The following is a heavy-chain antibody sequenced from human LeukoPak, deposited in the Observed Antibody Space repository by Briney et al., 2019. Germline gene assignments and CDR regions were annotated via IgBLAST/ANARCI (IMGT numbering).Heavy chain of an antibody. D-gene: IGHD3-10*01. CDR2: INHSGST. CDR1: GGSFSDYS. Sequence: SETLSLTCAVYGGSFSDYSWSWLRQTPEKGLEWIGEINHSGSTNYNPSLKSRVIMSVDKSKNQFSLKLSSVTAADTAVYYCARGVGELFPGWFDPWGQGTLVTVSS. J-gene: IGHJ5*02. V-gene: IGHV4-34*01. CDR3: ARGVGELFPGWFDP.